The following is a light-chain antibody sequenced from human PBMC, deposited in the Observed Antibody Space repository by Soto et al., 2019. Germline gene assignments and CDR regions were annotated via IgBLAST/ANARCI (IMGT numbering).Light chain of an antibody. CDR3: SSYTNSRTLV. CDR2: DVS. Sequence: QSALTQPASVSGSPGQSITISCTGTSRDVGGYNYVSWYQQHPGKAPKLMIYDVSDRPSGVSNRFSGFKSGNTASLTISGLQAEDEADYYCSSYTNSRTLVFGGGTQLTVL. CDR1: SRDVGGYNY. V-gene: IGLV2-14*01. J-gene: IGLJ2*01.